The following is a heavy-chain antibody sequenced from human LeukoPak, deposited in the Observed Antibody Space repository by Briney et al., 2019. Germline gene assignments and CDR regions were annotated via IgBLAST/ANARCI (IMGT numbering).Heavy chain of an antibody. J-gene: IGHJ5*02. CDR3: ARGQGYSYGYEWFDP. CDR1: GVSIDSGNW. V-gene: IGHV4-4*02. CDR2: IYHSGST. D-gene: IGHD5-18*01. Sequence: SETLSLTCAVSGVSIDSGNWWIWVRQPPGKGLEWIGEIYHSGSTKYNPSLKSRVTISVDKSKNQFSLRLSSVTAADTAVYYCARGQGYSYGYEWFDPWGQGTLVTVSS.